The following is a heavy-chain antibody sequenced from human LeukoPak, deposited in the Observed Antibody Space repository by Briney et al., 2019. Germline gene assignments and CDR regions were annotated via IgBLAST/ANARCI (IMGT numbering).Heavy chain of an antibody. Sequence: GGSLRLSCAASGFTFSTYPMNWVRQAPGKGLEWLSYINSGNTIYYADSVKGRFTISRDNAQNSLYLQMNSLRDEDTAVYYCARTATLGIDFWGQGTLVTVSS. V-gene: IGHV3-48*02. CDR3: ARTATLGIDF. CDR2: INSGNTI. J-gene: IGHJ4*02. CDR1: GFTFSTYP.